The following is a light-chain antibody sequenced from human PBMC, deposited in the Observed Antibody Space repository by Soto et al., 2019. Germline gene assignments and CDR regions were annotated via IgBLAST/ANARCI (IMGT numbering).Light chain of an antibody. CDR2: DAS. Sequence: DIQMTQSPSTLSASVGDRDTITCRASQSISTWLVWYQQKPDKAPKVLIYDASSLQSGVSSRFSGHGSGTDFTLTISSLQPDDSAIYYCQQYKTYTTFGQGTKLEIK. J-gene: IGKJ2*01. CDR3: QQYKTYTT. V-gene: IGKV1-5*01. CDR1: QSISTW.